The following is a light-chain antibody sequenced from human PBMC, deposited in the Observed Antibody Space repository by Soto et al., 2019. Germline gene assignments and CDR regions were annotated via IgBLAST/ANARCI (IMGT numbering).Light chain of an antibody. Sequence: IVMTQSPASLTVSLGGRATISCRSSQTVFYYSNNKNYLAWYQQKPGQSPKLLIYWASTRESGVSDRFTGTGSATDFTLTIDSLQPEDVAVYYCHQYFSAPYSFGQGTKLEIK. CDR2: WAS. V-gene: IGKV4-1*01. J-gene: IGKJ2*01. CDR1: QTVFYYSNNKNY. CDR3: HQYFSAPYS.